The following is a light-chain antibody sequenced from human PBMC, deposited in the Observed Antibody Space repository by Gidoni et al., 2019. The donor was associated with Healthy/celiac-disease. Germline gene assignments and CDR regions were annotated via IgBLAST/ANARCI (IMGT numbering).Light chain of an antibody. CDR2: LGS. CDR3: MQALQTPFT. Sequence: DIVMTQSPLSLRVTLGEPASISCRSSQSLLHSNGYNYLDWYLQKPGHSPHLLIYLGSNRASGVPDRFSGSGSGTDFTLKISRVEAEDVGVYFCMQALQTPFTFGPGTKVDIK. V-gene: IGKV2-28*01. CDR1: QSLLHSNGYNY. J-gene: IGKJ3*01.